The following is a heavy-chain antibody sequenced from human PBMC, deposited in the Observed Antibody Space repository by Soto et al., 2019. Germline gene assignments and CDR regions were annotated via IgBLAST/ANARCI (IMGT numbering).Heavy chain of an antibody. CDR1: GFDFSSYG. V-gene: IGHV3-30*18. CDR3: AKDGGYGTNHWYFDL. D-gene: IGHD2-8*01. J-gene: IGHJ2*01. CDR2: ISYDGSNK. Sequence: QVQLVESGGGVVQPGRSLRLSCAASGFDFSSYGMHWVRQAPGKGLEWVAVISYDGSNKNYADSVKGRFTISRDNSKNTLYLQMNSLRAEDTAVYYCAKDGGYGTNHWYFDLWGRGTLVTVSS.